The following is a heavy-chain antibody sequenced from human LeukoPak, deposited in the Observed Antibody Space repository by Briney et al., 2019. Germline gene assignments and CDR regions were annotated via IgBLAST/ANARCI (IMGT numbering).Heavy chain of an antibody. J-gene: IGHJ4*02. D-gene: IGHD5-18*01. CDR3: ARSMPDTAMVKHPLRFDY. CDR2: MNPNSGNT. V-gene: IGHV1-8*01. Sequence: VASVKVSCKASGYTFTSYDINWVRQATGQGLEWMGWMNPNSGNTGYAQKFQGRVTMTRNTSISTAYMELSSLRSEDTAVYYCARSMPDTAMVKHPLRFDYWGQGTLVTVSS. CDR1: GYTFTSYD.